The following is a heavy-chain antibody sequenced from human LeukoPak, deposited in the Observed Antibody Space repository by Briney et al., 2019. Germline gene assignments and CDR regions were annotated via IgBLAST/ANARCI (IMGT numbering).Heavy chain of an antibody. Sequence: SVKVSCKASGYTFTSHVINWVRQAPGQGLKWMGGIIPIFGTANYAQKFQGRVTITADKSTSTAYMELRSLRSDDTAVYYCARDSRTGYSSSWFEFDYWGQGTLVTVSS. J-gene: IGHJ4*02. CDR3: ARDSRTGYSSSWFEFDY. CDR2: IIPIFGTA. D-gene: IGHD6-13*01. V-gene: IGHV1-69*06. CDR1: GYTFTSHV.